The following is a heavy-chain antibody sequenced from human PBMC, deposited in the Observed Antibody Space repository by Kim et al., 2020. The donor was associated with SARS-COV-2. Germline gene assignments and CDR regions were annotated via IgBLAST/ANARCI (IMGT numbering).Heavy chain of an antibody. J-gene: IGHJ4*02. CDR3: AREGWELGGGYFDY. Sequence: ADSGKGRFTISRDNSKNTLYLQMNSLRAEDTAVYYWAREGWELGGGYFDYWGQGTLVTVSS. D-gene: IGHD1-26*01. V-gene: IGHV3-30*01.